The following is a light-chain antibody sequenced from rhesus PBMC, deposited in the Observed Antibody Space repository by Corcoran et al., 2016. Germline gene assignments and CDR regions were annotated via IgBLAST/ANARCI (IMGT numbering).Light chain of an antibody. J-gene: IGKJ2*01. V-gene: IGKV1-22*01. CDR3: QQYSSSPYS. CDR2: KAS. Sequence: DIQMTQSPSSLSASVGDTVTITCRASQSFSSWLAWYQQKPGKAPKLLIYKASSLQSGVPSRFSGSGYGTDFTLTSSSLQSEDFATYYCQQYSSSPYSFGQGTKVEIK. CDR1: QSFSSW.